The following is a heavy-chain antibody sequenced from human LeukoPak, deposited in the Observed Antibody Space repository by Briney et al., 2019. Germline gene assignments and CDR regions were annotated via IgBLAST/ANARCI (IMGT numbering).Heavy chain of an antibody. CDR3: ASSKPVVPAAILLGPFDY. CDR1: GGTFSSYA. Sequence: SVKVSCKASGGTFSSYAISWVRQAPGQGLEWMGGIIPIFGTANYAQKFQGRVTITTDESTSTAYMELSSLRSEDTAVYYCASSKPVVPAAILLGPFDYWGQGTLVTVSS. D-gene: IGHD2-2*02. J-gene: IGHJ4*02. CDR2: IIPIFGTA. V-gene: IGHV1-69*05.